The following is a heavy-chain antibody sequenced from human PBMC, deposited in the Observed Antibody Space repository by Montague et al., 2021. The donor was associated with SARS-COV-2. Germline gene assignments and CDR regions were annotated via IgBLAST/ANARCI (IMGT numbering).Heavy chain of an antibody. CDR2: IYYSGST. V-gene: IGHV4-59*08. CDR1: GGSISSYY. CDR3: ARHSRRISSSWSEGYFDY. J-gene: IGHJ4*02. D-gene: IGHD6-13*01. Sequence: SETLSLTCTVSGGSISSYYWSWIRQPPGKGPEWIGYIYYSGSTNYNPSLRSRVAISVDTSKNQFSLKLSSVTAADTAVYYCARHSRRISSSWSEGYFDYWGQGTRVTVSS.